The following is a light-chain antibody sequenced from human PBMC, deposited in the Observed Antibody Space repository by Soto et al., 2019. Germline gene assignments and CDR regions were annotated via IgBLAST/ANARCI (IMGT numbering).Light chain of an antibody. J-gene: IGKJ2*01. V-gene: IGKV3-20*01. Sequence: EIVLTQSPGTLSLSPGERATLSCRASQSVSSSYLARYQQKPGQAPRLLIYGASSRATGIPDRFSGSGSGTDFTLTISRLEPEDFAVYYFQQYGSSPTFGQGTKLDIK. CDR3: QQYGSSPT. CDR2: GAS. CDR1: QSVSSSY.